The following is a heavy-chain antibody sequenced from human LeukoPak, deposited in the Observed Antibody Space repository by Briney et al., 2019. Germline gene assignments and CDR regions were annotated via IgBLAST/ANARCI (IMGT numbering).Heavy chain of an antibody. CDR1: GYSFTSGHY. D-gene: IGHD2-2*01. J-gene: IGHJ4*02. Sequence: SETLSLTCSVSGYSFTSGHYWGWIRQPPGKGLEWIANIYHTGSAHYNPSLKSRVTISVDASKNQFSLKLSSVTAADTAVYYCARYCTSTTCILRGFDYWGQGTLVTVSS. CDR3: ARYCTSTTCILRGFDY. V-gene: IGHV4-38-2*01. CDR2: IYHTGSA.